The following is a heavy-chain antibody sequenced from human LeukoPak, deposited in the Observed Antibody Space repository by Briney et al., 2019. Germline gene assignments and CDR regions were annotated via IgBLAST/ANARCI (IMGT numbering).Heavy chain of an antibody. D-gene: IGHD4-23*01. V-gene: IGHV1-2*06. CDR2: INPNSGGT. Sequence: GASVKVSCKASGYTFTDFYVHWVRQAPGQGLEWMGRINPNSGGTIYAQKFQGRVTMTEDTSTDTAYMELSSLRSEDTAVYYCATASATVVTQGYFDYWGQGTLVTVSS. J-gene: IGHJ4*02. CDR1: GYTFTDFY. CDR3: ATASATVVTQGYFDY.